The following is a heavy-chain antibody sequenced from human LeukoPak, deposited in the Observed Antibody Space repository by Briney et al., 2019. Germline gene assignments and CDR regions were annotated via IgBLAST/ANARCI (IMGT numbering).Heavy chain of an antibody. CDR1: GGTFSNYA. CDR2: IIPIFGTA. J-gene: IGHJ3*02. V-gene: IGHV1-69*01. CDR3: AREGSSGYYDDAFDI. D-gene: IGHD3-22*01. Sequence: SVKVSCKASGGTFSNYAISWVRQAPGQGLEWMGGIIPIFGTANYAQKFQGRVTITADESTSTAHMELSSLRSEDTAVYYCAREGSSGYYDDAFDIWGQGTMVTVSS.